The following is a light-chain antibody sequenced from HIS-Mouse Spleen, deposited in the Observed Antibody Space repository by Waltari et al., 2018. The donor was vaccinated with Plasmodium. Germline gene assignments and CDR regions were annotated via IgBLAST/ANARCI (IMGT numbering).Light chain of an antibody. J-gene: IGLJ1*01. V-gene: IGLV2-14*01. CDR3: SSYTSSSTLDV. CDR2: AVS. Sequence: QSALTQPASVSGSPGQPITIPCTGTSSDVGGANDDSCYQQHPSKAPKLMIYAVSNRPSGVSNRFSGSKSGNTASLTISGLQAEDEADYYCSSYTSSSTLDVFGTGTKVTVL. CDR1: SSDVGGAND.